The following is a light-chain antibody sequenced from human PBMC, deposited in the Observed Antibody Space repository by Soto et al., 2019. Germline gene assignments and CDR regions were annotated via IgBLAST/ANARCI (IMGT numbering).Light chain of an antibody. V-gene: IGKV3-20*01. Sequence: EIVLTQSPGTLSLSLGERATLSCRASQSVSSGSLAWYQQKPGQAPRLLLYGASNRATGIPDRFSGSGSGTDFTLTISRLEPEDFAVYSCQHYGSSPYTFGQGTKLEI. CDR3: QHYGSSPYT. CDR2: GAS. CDR1: QSVSSGS. J-gene: IGKJ2*01.